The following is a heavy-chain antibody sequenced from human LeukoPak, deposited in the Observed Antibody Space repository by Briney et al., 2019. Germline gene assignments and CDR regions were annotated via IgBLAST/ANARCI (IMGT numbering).Heavy chain of an antibody. V-gene: IGHV1-2*02. CDR3: ARDSSDILTGYYHF. D-gene: IGHD3-9*01. CDR1: GYTFNDYY. J-gene: IGHJ4*02. CDR2: INPNSGRT. Sequence: GASVKVSCKTSGYTFNDYYLHWVRQAPGQGLEWMGWINPNSGRTNYAPTFQGRVTLTTDTSISTAYMELSSLISGDTALYYCARDSSDILTGYYHFWGQGTLVTVSS.